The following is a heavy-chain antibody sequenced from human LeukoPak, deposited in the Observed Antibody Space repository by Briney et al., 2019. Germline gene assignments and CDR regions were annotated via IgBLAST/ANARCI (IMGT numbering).Heavy chain of an antibody. CDR1: GFTFSRNA. CDR2: LSGSGGDT. D-gene: IGHD6-19*01. J-gene: IGHJ3*02. V-gene: IGHV3-23*01. Sequence: GGSLRLSCAASGFTFSRNAMSWVRQAPGKGLEWVSSLSGSGGDTYYADSVKGRFTISRDNSKNTLYLQMNSLRAEDTAVYYCAKGRSGWYGSVPRGVAFDIWGQGTMVTVSS. CDR3: AKGRSGWYGSVPRGVAFDI.